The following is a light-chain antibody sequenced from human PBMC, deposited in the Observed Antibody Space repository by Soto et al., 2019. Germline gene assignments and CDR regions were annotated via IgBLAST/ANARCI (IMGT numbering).Light chain of an antibody. V-gene: IGLV2-23*02. Sequence: QSALTQPASVSGAPGQSITISYTGTSSDVGKYTFVSWYGQHPGKAPKLIIFEVNKRPSGVSNRFSGSKSGNTASLTISGLQAEDEANYYCCLYGGSNNYVVFGGGTKLTVL. CDR2: EVN. CDR1: SSDVGKYTF. J-gene: IGLJ2*01. CDR3: CLYGGSNNYVV.